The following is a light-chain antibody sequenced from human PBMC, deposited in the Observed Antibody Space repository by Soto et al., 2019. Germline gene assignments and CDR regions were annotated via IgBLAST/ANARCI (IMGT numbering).Light chain of an antibody. Sequence: EIVMTQSPATLSVSPGERATLSCRASQSVSSNLGWYQQKPGQAPRLLIYGASTRTTGIPARFSGSGSGTEFTLTISSLQSEDFAVYYCQQYNNWGTFGQGTKVEI. CDR2: GAS. J-gene: IGKJ1*01. CDR1: QSVSSN. CDR3: QQYNNWGT. V-gene: IGKV3-15*01.